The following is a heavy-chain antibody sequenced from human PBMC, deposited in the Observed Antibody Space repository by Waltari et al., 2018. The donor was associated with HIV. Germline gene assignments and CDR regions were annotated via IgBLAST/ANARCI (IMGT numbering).Heavy chain of an antibody. CDR1: GFRFSVYG. J-gene: IGHJ4*02. D-gene: IGHD3-16*01. CDR3: ARDSQAANDSLDC. Sequence: QVQLVESGGGVVQSGRSLRLSCAASGFRFSVYGMHWVRQALGKGLEWVASIWPDGSITDYLDSVKGRFTISRDNSKKTLYLEMNSLRAEDTALYFCARDSQAANDSLDCWGQGTLVTVSS. V-gene: IGHV3-33*01. CDR2: IWPDGSIT.